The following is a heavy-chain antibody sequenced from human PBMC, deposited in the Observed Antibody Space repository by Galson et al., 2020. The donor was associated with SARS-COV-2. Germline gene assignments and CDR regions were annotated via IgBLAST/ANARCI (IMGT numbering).Heavy chain of an antibody. CDR2: IFPGDSDT. Sequence: GESLKISCKASGYSFTSYWIAWVRQMPGKGLEWMGIIFPGDSDTRYSPSFQGQVTISADSTINTAYLQWSSLKTSDTAIYYCARHPLSGSYDYIDVWGKGTTVTVSS. CDR3: ARHPLSGSYDYIDV. CDR1: GYSFTSYW. V-gene: IGHV5-51*01. J-gene: IGHJ6*03. D-gene: IGHD1-26*01.